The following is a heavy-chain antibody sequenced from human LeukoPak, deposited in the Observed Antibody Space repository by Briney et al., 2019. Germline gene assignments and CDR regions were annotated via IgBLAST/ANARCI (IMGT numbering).Heavy chain of an antibody. CDR3: ARSREVPHFDL. Sequence: ASVKVSCKASGYTFTVYQLYWVRQAPGQGLEWVAWINPNSGDTNYAQNFQGRVTMTRDTSISTAYMELSGLESDDTAVYYCARSREVPHFDLWGQGTLVTVSS. D-gene: IGHD1-26*01. CDR1: GYTFTVYQ. J-gene: IGHJ4*02. CDR2: INPNSGDT. V-gene: IGHV1-2*02.